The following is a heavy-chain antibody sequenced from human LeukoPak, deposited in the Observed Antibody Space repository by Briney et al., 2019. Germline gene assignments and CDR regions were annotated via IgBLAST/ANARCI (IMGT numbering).Heavy chain of an antibody. CDR3: ARDGVPYYDSSGYHFDY. CDR2: INPSGGST. V-gene: IGHV1-46*01. Sequence: ASVKVSCKASGYTFTSYYMHWVRQAPGQGLEWMGIINPSGGSTSYAQKFQGRVTMTMDTSTSTVYMELSSLRSEHTAVYYCARDGVPYYDSSGYHFDYWGQGTLVTVSS. CDR1: GYTFTSYY. J-gene: IGHJ4*02. D-gene: IGHD3-22*01.